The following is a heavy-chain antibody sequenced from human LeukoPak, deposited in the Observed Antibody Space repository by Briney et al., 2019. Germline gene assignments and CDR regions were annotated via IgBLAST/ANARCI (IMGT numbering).Heavy chain of an antibody. D-gene: IGHD6-25*01. J-gene: IGHJ5*02. CDR2: INTSGTS. V-gene: IGHV4-4*07. CDR1: GGSISSYY. CDR3: AREGGGPRWIDP. Sequence: PSETLSLTCNVSGGSISSYYWSWIRQPAGKGLEWIGRINTSGTSNYNPSLRSRVTMSVDTSKNQFSLNLTSVTAADTAVYYCAREGGGPRWIDPWVQGTLVTVSS.